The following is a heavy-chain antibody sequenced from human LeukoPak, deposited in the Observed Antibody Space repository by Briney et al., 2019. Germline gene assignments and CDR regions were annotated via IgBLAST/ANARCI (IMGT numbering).Heavy chain of an antibody. Sequence: GSLRLSCVASGFTFSTYWMHWVRQAPGKGLVWVARIHSDGSSTTYADSVKGRFTISRDNAKNTLYLQMNSLRAEDTAVYYCARDIYSKSGDDYWGQGTLVTVSS. V-gene: IGHV3-74*01. CDR2: IHSDGSST. CDR3: ARDIYSKSGDDY. D-gene: IGHD6-13*01. CDR1: GFTFSTYW. J-gene: IGHJ4*02.